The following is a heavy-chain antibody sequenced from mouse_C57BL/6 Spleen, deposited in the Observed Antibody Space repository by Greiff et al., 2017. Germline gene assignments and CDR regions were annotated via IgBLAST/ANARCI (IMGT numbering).Heavy chain of an antibody. CDR1: GFSLTSDG. J-gene: IGHJ4*01. CDR2: IWSGGGT. CDR3: ARRGVYYAIAY. V-gene: IGHV2-2*01. Sequence: VQLQESGPGLVQPSQSLSITCTVSGFSLTSDGVHWVRQSPGKGLEWLGVIWSGGGTDYNAAFISRLSISKDNSKSQVFFQMNSLQADDTAIYYCARRGVYYAIAYWGQGTPVTVSA.